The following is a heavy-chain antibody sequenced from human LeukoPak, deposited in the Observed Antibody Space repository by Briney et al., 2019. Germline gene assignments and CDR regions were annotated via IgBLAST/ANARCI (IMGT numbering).Heavy chain of an antibody. CDR3: ARSVDTALNYYCYMDV. V-gene: IGHV1-2*02. J-gene: IGHJ6*03. D-gene: IGHD5-18*01. Sequence: ASVKVSCKASGYTFTGYYMHWVRQAPGQGLEWMGWINPNSGGTNYAQKFQGRVTMTRDTSISTAYMELSRLRSDDTAVYYCARSVDTALNYYCYMDVWGKGTTVTVSS. CDR2: INPNSGGT. CDR1: GYTFTGYY.